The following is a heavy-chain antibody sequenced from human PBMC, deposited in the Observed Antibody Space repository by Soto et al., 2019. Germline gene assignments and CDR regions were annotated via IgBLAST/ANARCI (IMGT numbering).Heavy chain of an antibody. V-gene: IGHV4-34*01. CDR2: INHSGST. CDR3: ASPNCNRGSCYWAFFDS. D-gene: IGHD2-15*01. J-gene: IGHJ4*02. CDR1: GGSFSGYY. Sequence: PSETLSLTXAVYGGSFSGYYWSWIRQPPGKGLEWIGEINHSGSTNYNPSLKSRVTMSVDTSKNQFSLKLSSVTAADTAVYYCASPNCNRGSCYWAFFDSWGQGTLVTVSS.